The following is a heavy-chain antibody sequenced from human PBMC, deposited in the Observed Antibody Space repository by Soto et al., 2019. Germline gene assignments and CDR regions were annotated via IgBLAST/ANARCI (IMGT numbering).Heavy chain of an antibody. CDR3: ARDGEGMDV. V-gene: IGHV4-59*01. CDR1: GGSISSYY. Sequence: SETLSLTCTVSGGSISSYYWSWIRQPPGKGLEWIGYIYYSGSTNYNPSLKSRVTISVDTSKNQFSLKLSSVTAADTAVYYCARDGEGMDVWGQGTTVTVSS. J-gene: IGHJ6*02. D-gene: IGHD3-3*01. CDR2: IYYSGST.